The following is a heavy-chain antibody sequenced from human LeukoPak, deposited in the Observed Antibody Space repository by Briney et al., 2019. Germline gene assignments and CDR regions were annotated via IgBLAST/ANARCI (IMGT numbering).Heavy chain of an antibody. J-gene: IGHJ6*02. D-gene: IGHD3-10*01. CDR2: ISGDGTTT. CDR1: TFTFDDYA. V-gene: IGHV3-43*02. Sequence: GGSLRLACAASTFTFDDYAMHWVRQVPGKGLEWVSLISGDGTTTYYADSVKGRFTISRDNSKNSLFLQMNNLRTEDTALYFGARVQTPRQRISMVRGPKYRHLYYGLDVWGQGTTVTVSS. CDR3: ARVQTPRQRISMVRGPKYRHLYYGLDV.